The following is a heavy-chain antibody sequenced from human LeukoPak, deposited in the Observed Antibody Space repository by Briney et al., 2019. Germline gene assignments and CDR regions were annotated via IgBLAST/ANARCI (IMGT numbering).Heavy chain of an antibody. CDR2: INHSGST. CDR1: GGSFSGYY. Sequence: SETLSLTCVVYGGSFSGYYWSWIRQPPGKGLEWIGEINHSGSTNYNPSLKSRVTISVDTSKNQFSLKLSSVTAADTAVYYCARVIYSYGYGYWGQGTLVTVSS. CDR3: ARVIYSYGYGY. J-gene: IGHJ4*02. V-gene: IGHV4-34*01. D-gene: IGHD5-18*01.